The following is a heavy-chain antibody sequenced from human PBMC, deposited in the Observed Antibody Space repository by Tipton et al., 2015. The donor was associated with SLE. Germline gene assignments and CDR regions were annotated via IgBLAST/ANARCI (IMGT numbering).Heavy chain of an antibody. D-gene: IGHD3-22*01. CDR2: IYYSGST. V-gene: IGHV4-59*12. CDR1: GGSISSYY. Sequence: TLSLTCTVSGGSISSYYWSWIRQPPGKGLEWIGYIYYSGSTNYNPSLKSRVTISVDTSKNQFSLKLNSVTAADTAVYYCARDKTSNYYDSSGSLDYWGQGTLVTVSS. CDR3: ARDKTSNYYDSSGSLDY. J-gene: IGHJ4*02.